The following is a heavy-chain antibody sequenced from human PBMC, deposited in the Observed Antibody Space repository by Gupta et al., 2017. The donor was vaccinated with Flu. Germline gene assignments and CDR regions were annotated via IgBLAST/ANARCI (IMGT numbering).Heavy chain of an antibody. V-gene: IGHV4-61*02. CDR1: GGSISSGSYY. Sequence: HVQLPESGPGLVKPSQTLSLTCTVPGGSISSGSYYWSWIRQPAGKGLEWIGRIYTSGSTNYNPSLKSRVTISVDTSKNQFSLKLSSVTAADTAVYYCARDEVVPYYYDSSGQILQGSVASDIWGQGTMVTVSS. CDR2: IYTSGST. D-gene: IGHD3-22*01. J-gene: IGHJ3*02. CDR3: ARDEVVPYYYDSSGQILQGSVASDI.